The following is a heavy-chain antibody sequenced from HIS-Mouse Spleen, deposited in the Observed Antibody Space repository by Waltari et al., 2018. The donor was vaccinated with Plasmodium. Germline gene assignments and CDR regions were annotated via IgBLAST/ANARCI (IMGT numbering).Heavy chain of an antibody. CDR2: LYYRGST. V-gene: IGHV4-31*03. J-gene: IGHJ5*02. Sequence: QVQLQESGPGLVKPSHTLSLTCTVSGGYLSIGGYYWSWIRPHPGKGLEWIGYLYYRGSTYYNPSLKSRVTISVDTSKNQFSLKLSSVTAADTAVYYCARQDSGRWLQYNWFDPWGQGTLVTVSS. CDR1: GGYLSIGGYY. D-gene: IGHD3-10*01. CDR3: ARQDSGRWLQYNWFDP.